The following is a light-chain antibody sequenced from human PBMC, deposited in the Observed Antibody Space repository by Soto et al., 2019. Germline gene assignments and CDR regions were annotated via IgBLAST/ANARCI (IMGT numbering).Light chain of an antibody. CDR1: SSNIGAAYD. CDR3: QSYDSSLSGWV. CDR2: GNN. V-gene: IGLV1-40*01. J-gene: IGLJ3*02. Sequence: QCVLTQPPSASGAPGQKVTISCTRSSSNIGAAYDVHWYQHLPGTAPKLLIYGNNNRPSGVPDRFSGSKSGTSASLAITGLQAEDEADYYCQSYDSSLSGWVFGGGTKLTVL.